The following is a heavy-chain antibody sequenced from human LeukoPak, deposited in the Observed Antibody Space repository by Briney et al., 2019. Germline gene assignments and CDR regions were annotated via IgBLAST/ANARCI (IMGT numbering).Heavy chain of an antibody. J-gene: IGHJ4*02. CDR2: IYPGDSDT. V-gene: IGHV5-51*01. CDR3: ARQDPFGATVKFFDY. D-gene: IGHD4-17*01. Sequence: GESLKISCKCSGYSFTIYWIGWVRQMPGKGLEWMGIIYPGDSDTRYSPSFQGQVTISADKSISTSYLQWSSLKASDTAMYYCARQDPFGATVKFFDYWGQGTLVTVSS. CDR1: GYSFTIYW.